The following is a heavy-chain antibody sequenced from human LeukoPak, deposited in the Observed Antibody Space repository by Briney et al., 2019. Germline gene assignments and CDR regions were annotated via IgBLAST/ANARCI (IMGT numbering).Heavy chain of an antibody. CDR2: IYRGGST. D-gene: IGHD1-26*01. J-gene: IGHJ6*02. V-gene: IGHV3-53*01. CDR3: ARRLGGPDRYYYYGMDV. CDR1: GFTVSSNY. Sequence: PGGSLRLSCAASGFTVSSNYMSWVRQAPGKGLEWVSVIYRGGSTYYADSVKGRFTISRDNSKNTLYLQMNSLRAEDTAVYYCARRLGGPDRYYYYGMDVWGQGTTVTVSS.